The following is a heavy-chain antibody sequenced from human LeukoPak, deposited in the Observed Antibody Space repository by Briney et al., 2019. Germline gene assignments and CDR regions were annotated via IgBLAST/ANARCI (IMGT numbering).Heavy chain of an antibody. V-gene: IGHV3-53*01. J-gene: IGHJ4*02. CDR2: IYSAGST. CDR1: GFTVSSNY. D-gene: IGHD3-22*01. CDR3: ARATYYYDSSGYYVFYFDN. Sequence: PWGSLSLSCAASGFTVSSNYMSWVRQAPGKGLEWVSVIYSAGSTYYADSLKGRFTISRDTSKNPLYLKMNSLRAEDTAVYYCARATYYYDSSGYYVFYFDNWGQGTLVTVSS.